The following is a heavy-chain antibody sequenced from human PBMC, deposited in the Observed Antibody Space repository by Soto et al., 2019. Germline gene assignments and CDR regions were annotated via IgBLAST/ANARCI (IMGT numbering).Heavy chain of an antibody. CDR1: GFTFRTYW. D-gene: IGHD5-18*01. CDR3: ARDGSTSWYSYDYHGMDV. V-gene: IGHV3-7*05. CDR2: INQDGSEK. J-gene: IGHJ6*02. Sequence: EVQLLESGGGLVQPGGSLRLSCGASGFTFRTYWLSWVRQVPGKGLEWVANINQDGSEKNYVDSVKGRFTISRDNAKNSLHLQMSGLRAEDTALYYCARDGSTSWYSYDYHGMDVWGQGTTVTVSS.